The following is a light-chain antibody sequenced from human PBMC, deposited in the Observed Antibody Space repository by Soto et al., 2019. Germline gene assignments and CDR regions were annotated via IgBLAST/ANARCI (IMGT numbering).Light chain of an antibody. CDR1: SSDVGAYNF. Sequence: LTQPASVSGSPGLSITISCTGTSSDVGAYNFVSWYQQHPDKAPKLMIFDVSNRPSGVSNRFSGSKSGNTASLTISGLQSEDEAEYYCGSYTTSSNYVFRPGTKVTV. J-gene: IGLJ1*01. CDR2: DVS. V-gene: IGLV2-14*03. CDR3: GSYTTSSNYV.